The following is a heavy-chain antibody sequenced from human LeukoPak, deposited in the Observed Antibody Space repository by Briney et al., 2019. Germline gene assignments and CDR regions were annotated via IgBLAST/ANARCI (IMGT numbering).Heavy chain of an antibody. J-gene: IGHJ4*02. Sequence: PSETLSLTCAVYGGSFSGYYWSWIRQPPGKGLEWIGEINRSGSTSYNPSLKSRVTISVDTSKNQFSLKLSSVTAADTAVYYCARGGDIYGHLFDYWGQGTLVTVSS. CDR2: INRSGST. D-gene: IGHD5-18*01. CDR1: GGSFSGYY. V-gene: IGHV4-34*01. CDR3: ARGGDIYGHLFDY.